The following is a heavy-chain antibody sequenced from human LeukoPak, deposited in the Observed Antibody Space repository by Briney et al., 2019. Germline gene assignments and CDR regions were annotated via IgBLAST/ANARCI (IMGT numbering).Heavy chain of an antibody. D-gene: IGHD6-13*01. J-gene: IGHJ4*02. Sequence: PSETLSLACTVSGGSISSSSYYWGWIRQPPGKGLEWIAPLYYSGITYYNPSLKSRVAISADTSKNQFSLKLNSVTAADTAVYYCARRTAAETIDYWGQGTLVTVSS. V-gene: IGHV4-39*01. CDR2: LYYSGIT. CDR3: ARRTAAETIDY. CDR1: GGSISSSSYY.